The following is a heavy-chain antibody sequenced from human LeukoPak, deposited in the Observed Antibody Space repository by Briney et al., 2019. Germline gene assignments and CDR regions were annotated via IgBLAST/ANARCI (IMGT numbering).Heavy chain of an antibody. CDR2: IKQDGSEK. V-gene: IGHV3-7*03. CDR1: GFTFSSYW. J-gene: IGHJ4*02. CDR3: ARGRRMARYCSGGSCYFDH. Sequence: GGSLGLSCAASGFTFSSYWMSWVRQAPGKGLEWVANIKQDGSEKYYVDSVKGRFTISRDNAKNSLYLQMNSLRAEDTAVYYCARGRRMARYCSGGSCYFDHWGQGTLVTVSS. D-gene: IGHD2-15*01.